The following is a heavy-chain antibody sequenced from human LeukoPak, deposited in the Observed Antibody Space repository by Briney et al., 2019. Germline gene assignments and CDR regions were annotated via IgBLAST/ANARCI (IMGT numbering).Heavy chain of an antibody. CDR3: AGRLGYCSSTGCYTKQEIDY. Sequence: SVKVSCKASGGTFSSYAISWVRQAPGQGLEWMGGIIPIFGTANYAQKFQGRVTITADESTSTAYMELSSLRSEDTAVYYCAGRLGYCSSTGCYTKQEIDYWGQGTLVTVSS. D-gene: IGHD2-2*02. V-gene: IGHV1-69*01. CDR2: IIPIFGTA. J-gene: IGHJ4*02. CDR1: GGTFSSYA.